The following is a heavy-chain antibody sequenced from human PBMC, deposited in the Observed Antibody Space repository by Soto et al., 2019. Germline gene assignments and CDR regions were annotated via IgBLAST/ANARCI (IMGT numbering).Heavy chain of an antibody. J-gene: IGHJ4*02. CDR1: GYTFTSYG. CDR3: ARYDYNGYYFDY. Sequence: GASVKVSCKASGYTFTSYGISWVRQAPGQGYEWMGIINPSGVSTTYAQKFQGRVTMTRDTSTTTVYLELSSLKSEDTAVYYCARYDYNGYYFDYWGQGTLVTVSS. V-gene: IGHV1-46*01. D-gene: IGHD4-4*01. CDR2: INPSGVST.